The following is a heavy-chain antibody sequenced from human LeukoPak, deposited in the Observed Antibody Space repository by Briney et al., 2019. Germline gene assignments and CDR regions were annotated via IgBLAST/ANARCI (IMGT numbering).Heavy chain of an antibody. V-gene: IGHV1-2*02. CDR3: ARGDMIDGH. CDR1: GYRFTGHY. CDR2: INPNSGGT. D-gene: IGHD3-22*01. J-gene: IGHJ4*02. Sequence: GASVKVSCKASGYRFTGHYMHWVRQAPGQGLEWMGWINPNSGGTNCAQKFQGRVTMTRDTSISTAYMEVNSLRFDDTAVYYCARGDMIDGHWGQGTLVTVSS.